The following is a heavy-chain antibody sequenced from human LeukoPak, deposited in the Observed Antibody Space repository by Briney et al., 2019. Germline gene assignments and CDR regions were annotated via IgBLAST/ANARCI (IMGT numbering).Heavy chain of an antibody. Sequence: PGGSLRLSCAVSGFTFSGYAMSWVRQAPGKGLEWVSSISAGGSSSYYADSVKGRFTISRDNSKNTLYVQMNTLRAEDSALYYCARDWAAAPVYWGQGTLVTVSS. D-gene: IGHD6-13*01. CDR3: ARDWAAAPVY. V-gene: IGHV3-23*01. J-gene: IGHJ4*02. CDR1: GFTFSGYA. CDR2: ISAGGSSS.